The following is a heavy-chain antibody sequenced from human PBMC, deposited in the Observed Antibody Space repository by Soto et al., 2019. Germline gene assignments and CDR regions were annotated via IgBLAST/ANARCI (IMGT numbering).Heavy chain of an antibody. CDR1: GGSFSGYY. J-gene: IGHJ4*02. Sequence: QVQLQQWGAGLLKPSETLSLTCAVYGGSFSGYYWSWIRQPPGKGLEWIGEINHSGSTNYNPSLKSRVTIAVDTYKNQFSLKLSSVTAADTAVYYCAREGSGWPLDYWGQGTLVNVSS. V-gene: IGHV4-34*01. CDR3: AREGSGWPLDY. CDR2: INHSGST. D-gene: IGHD6-19*01.